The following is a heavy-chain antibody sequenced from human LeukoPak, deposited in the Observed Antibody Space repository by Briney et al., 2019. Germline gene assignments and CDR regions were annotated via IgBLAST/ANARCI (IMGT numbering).Heavy chain of an antibody. Sequence: ASVKVSCKASGYTFTVYYIHWVRQAPGQGLEWMGWINPNSGGTNHAQKFQGRVTMTRDTSISTAYMELSRLRSDDTAVYYCARDRPLDADDYYGFYYFDYWGQGTLVTVSS. J-gene: IGHJ4*02. V-gene: IGHV1-2*02. CDR2: INPNSGGT. D-gene: IGHD3-10*01. CDR3: ARDRPLDADDYYGFYYFDY. CDR1: GYTFTVYY.